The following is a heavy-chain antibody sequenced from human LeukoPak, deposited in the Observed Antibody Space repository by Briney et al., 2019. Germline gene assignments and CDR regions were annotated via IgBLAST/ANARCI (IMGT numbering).Heavy chain of an antibody. J-gene: IGHJ4*02. V-gene: IGHV4-4*07. CDR3: ARALNPLPGTYYFDY. CDR1: GASINSHY. D-gene: IGHD2-15*01. CDR2: IYISGST. Sequence: KPSETLSLTCTVSGASINSHYWSWIRQPAGKGLEWIGRIYISGSTNYNSSLQSRVTMSVDTSKNQFSLKLSSVTAADMAVYYCARALNPLPGTYYFDYWGQGTLVTVSS.